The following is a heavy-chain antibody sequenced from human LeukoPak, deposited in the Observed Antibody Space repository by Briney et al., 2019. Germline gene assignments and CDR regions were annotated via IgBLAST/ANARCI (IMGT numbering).Heavy chain of an antibody. V-gene: IGHV4-59*01. J-gene: IGHJ3*02. CDR2: IYYTGST. D-gene: IGHD6-19*01. CDR1: GGSLSSYY. CDR3: ARSFSGRGDAFDI. Sequence: PSETLSLTCTVSGGSLSSYYWSWIRQPPGKGLEWIGYIYYTGSTDYNPSLKSRATISVDTSKNQFSLKLSSVTAADTAVYYCARSFSGRGDAFDIWGQGTMVTVSS.